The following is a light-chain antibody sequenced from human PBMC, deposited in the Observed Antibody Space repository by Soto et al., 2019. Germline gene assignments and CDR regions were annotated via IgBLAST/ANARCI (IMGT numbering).Light chain of an antibody. Sequence: DIQMTQSPATVSASVGDRVTITCRSSQNINYWWAWYQQRPGSAPKLLIYDVSTLQSGVPSRFSGSHSGTDFTLTISPLQPDDFAAYYCQHYAFDSQTFGQGTKV. CDR1: QNINYW. J-gene: IGKJ1*01. CDR2: DVS. V-gene: IGKV1-5*01. CDR3: QHYAFDSQT.